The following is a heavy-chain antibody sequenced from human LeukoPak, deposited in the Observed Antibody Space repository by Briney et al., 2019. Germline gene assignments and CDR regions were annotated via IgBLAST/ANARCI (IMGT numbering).Heavy chain of an antibody. D-gene: IGHD1-26*01. Sequence: SSETLSLTCSVSGGSISTYYWSWVRQPPGKGLEWIGYVYDSGATNYNPSLKSRLTISVDTSKNQFSLKLRSVTAADTAVYYCARLVVGSSPNTNNWFDPWGQGTLVTVSS. J-gene: IGHJ5*02. CDR2: VYDSGAT. CDR1: GGSISTYY. V-gene: IGHV4-59*01. CDR3: ARLVVGSSPNTNNWFDP.